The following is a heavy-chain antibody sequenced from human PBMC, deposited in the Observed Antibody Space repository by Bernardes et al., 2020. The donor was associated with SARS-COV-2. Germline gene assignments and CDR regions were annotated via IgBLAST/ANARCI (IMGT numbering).Heavy chain of an antibody. Sequence: SATRSPTVAVSGYSLSSGYYWGWIRQPPGKGLEWIGSIYHSGSTYYNPSLKSRVTISVDTSKNQFSLKLSSVTAADTAVYYCARDHFGTPHYYGSASDYWGQGTLVTVSS. J-gene: IGHJ4*02. D-gene: IGHD3-10*01. CDR2: IYHSGST. CDR3: ARDHFGTPHYYGSASDY. CDR1: GYSLSSGYY. V-gene: IGHV4-38-2*02.